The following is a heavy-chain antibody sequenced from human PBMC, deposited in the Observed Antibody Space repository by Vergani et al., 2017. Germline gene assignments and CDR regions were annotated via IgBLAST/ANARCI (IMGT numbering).Heavy chain of an antibody. CDR3: ARGYCSGGSCSNYYYYGMDV. CDR1: GYTFTSYA. CDR2: INAGNGNK. V-gene: IGHV1-3*01. J-gene: IGHJ6*02. D-gene: IGHD2-15*01. Sequence: QVQLVQSGAEVKKPGASVKVSCKASGYTFTSYALHWVRQAPGQRLEWMGWINAGNGNKKYSQKFQGRVTITRDTSASTAYMELSSLGSEDTAVYYCARGYCSGGSCSNYYYYGMDVWGQGTTVTVSS.